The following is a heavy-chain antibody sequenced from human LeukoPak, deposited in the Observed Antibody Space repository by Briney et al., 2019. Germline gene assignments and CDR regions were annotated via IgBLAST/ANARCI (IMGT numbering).Heavy chain of an antibody. J-gene: IGHJ4*02. CDR1: GYTFTGYY. CDR2: INPNSGGT. CDR3: ARYTPSRAAAAGYFDY. V-gene: IGHV1-2*02. D-gene: IGHD6-13*01. Sequence: ASVKVSCKASGYTFTGYYMHWVRRAPGQGLEWMGWINPNSGGTNYAQKFQGRVTMTRDTSISTAYMELSRLRSDDTAVYYCARYTPSRAAAAGYFDYWGQGTLVTVSS.